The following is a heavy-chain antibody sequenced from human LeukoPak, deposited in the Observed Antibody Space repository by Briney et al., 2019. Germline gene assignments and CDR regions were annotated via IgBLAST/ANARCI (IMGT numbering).Heavy chain of an antibody. D-gene: IGHD2/OR15-2a*01. CDR2: INSDGSWT. Sequence: GGSLRLSCAASGNYWVHWVRQVPGKGLVWVSHINSDGSWTSYADSVKGRFTISKDNAKNTVYLQMNSLRAEDTAVYYCVSFYETYWGRGTLVTVSS. CDR1: GNYW. V-gene: IGHV3-74*01. J-gene: IGHJ4*02. CDR3: VSFYETY.